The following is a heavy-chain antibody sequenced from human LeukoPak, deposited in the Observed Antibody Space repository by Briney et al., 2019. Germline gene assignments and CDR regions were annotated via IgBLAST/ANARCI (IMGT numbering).Heavy chain of an antibody. CDR2: INPNSGGT. CDR3: ARVVDSSGLNG. CDR1: GYTFTSYG. J-gene: IGHJ4*02. V-gene: IGHV1-2*02. D-gene: IGHD3-22*01. Sequence: ASVKVSCKASGYTFTSYGISWVRQAPGQGLEWMGWINPNSGGTNYAQKFQGRVTMTRDTSISTAYMELSRLRSDDTAVYYCARVVDSSGLNGWGQGTLVTVSS.